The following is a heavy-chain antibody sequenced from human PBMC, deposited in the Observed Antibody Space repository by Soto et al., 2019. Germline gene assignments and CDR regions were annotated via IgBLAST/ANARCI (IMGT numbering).Heavy chain of an antibody. CDR2: INAGNGNT. D-gene: IGHD4-4*01. CDR1: GYTFTSYA. CDR3: ARDLVTTVTIGMDV. V-gene: IGHV1-3*01. J-gene: IGHJ6*02. Sequence: ASVKVSCKASGYTFTSYAMHWVRQAPGQRLEWMGWINAGNGNTKYSQKFQGRVTITRDTSASTAYMELSSLRSEDTAVYYCARDLVTTVTIGMDVWGQGTTVTVSS.